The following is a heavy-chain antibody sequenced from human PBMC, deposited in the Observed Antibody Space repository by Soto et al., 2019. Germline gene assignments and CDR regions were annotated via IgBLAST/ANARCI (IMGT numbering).Heavy chain of an antibody. CDR1: GYTVTSYY. CDR2: INPSGGST. D-gene: IGHD6-13*01. CDR3: ARFIAAAGIVDY. Sequence: GPSVKVCGKASGYTVTSYYMHWVRQAPGQGLEWMGIINPSGGSTSYAQKFQGRVTMTRDTSTSTVYMELSSLRSEDTAVYYCARFIAAAGIVDYWGQGTLVTVSS. J-gene: IGHJ4*02. V-gene: IGHV1-46*01.